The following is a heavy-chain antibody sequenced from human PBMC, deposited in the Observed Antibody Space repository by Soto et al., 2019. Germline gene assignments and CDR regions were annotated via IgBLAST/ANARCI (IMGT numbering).Heavy chain of an antibody. V-gene: IGHV3-21*01. CDR2: ISSSSSYI. D-gene: IGHD3-10*01. J-gene: IGHJ4*02. CDR1: GFTFSSYS. Sequence: PGGSLKLSCAASGFTFSSYSINWGRQAPGKGLEWVSSISSSSSYIYYADSVKGRFTISRDNAKNSLYLQMNSLRAEDTAVYYCARARPVGSGSYPVDYWGQGTLVPVSS. CDR3: ARARPVGSGSYPVDY.